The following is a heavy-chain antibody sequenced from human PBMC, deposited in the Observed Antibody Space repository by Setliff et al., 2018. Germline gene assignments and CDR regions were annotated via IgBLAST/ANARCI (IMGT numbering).Heavy chain of an antibody. D-gene: IGHD2-15*01. CDR2: ISTDDGDT. V-gene: IGHV1-18*01. CDR3: ARDWFCSGDTCYSGDDSFDM. Sequence: GASVKVSCKASGYTFTTHGISWVRQAPGQGLEWMGWISTDDGDTNFAQKFQGRVTLTTDTSTGTAYMELRSLTFDDTAVYYCARDWFCSGDTCYSGDDSFDMWGQGTEVTVSS. J-gene: IGHJ3*02. CDR1: GYTFTTHG.